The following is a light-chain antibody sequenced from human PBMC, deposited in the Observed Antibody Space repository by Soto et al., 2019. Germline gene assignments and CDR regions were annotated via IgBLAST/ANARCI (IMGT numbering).Light chain of an antibody. CDR3: SSYTSSSTLYV. CDR1: SSDVGGYNY. Sequence: QSALTQPASVSGSHGQSITISCTGPSSDVGGYNYVSWYQQHPGKAPKLMIYDVSNRPSGVSNRFSGSKSGNTASLTISGLQAEDEADYYCSSYTSSSTLYVFGTGTKLTVL. V-gene: IGLV2-14*01. CDR2: DVS. J-gene: IGLJ1*01.